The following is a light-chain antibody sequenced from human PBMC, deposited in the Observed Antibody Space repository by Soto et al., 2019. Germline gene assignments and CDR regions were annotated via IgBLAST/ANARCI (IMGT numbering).Light chain of an antibody. V-gene: IGLV2-23*02. CDR3: CSFAAGDTFV. J-gene: IGLJ1*01. Sequence: QSALTQPASVSGSPGQSITISCTGTSSDIGTKNFVSWYQLHPGKTPKLTIYEVTKRPSGVSDRFSGSKSGNTASLTISGLQTEDEADYYCCSFAAGDTFVFGTGTKLTVL. CDR2: EVT. CDR1: SSDIGTKNF.